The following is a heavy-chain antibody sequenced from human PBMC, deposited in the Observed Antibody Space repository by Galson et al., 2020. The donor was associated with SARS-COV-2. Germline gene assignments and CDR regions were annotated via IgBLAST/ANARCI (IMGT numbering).Heavy chain of an antibody. CDR1: GGSFGDFY. D-gene: IGHD3-16*01. CDR3: ARGGGGMYV. Sequence: SQASETLSLTCALYGGSFGDFYWSWIRQSPVKGLEWIGEINRSGATDYNPSLKSRVTISVDTSKNQFSLKLISVTAADTALYYCARGGGGMYVWGQGTTVTVSS. V-gene: IGHV4-34*01. CDR2: INRSGAT. J-gene: IGHJ6*02.